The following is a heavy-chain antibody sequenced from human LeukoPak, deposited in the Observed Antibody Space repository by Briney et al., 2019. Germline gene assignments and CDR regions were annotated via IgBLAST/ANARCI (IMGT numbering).Heavy chain of an antibody. D-gene: IGHD4-17*01. V-gene: IGHV3-53*01. CDR3: ARLATVTNYYYGMDV. J-gene: IGHJ6*02. CDR2: IYSGGST. Sequence: PGGSLRLSCAASGFTVSSNYMSWVRQAPGKGLEWVSVIYSGGSTYYADSVKGRFTISRDNSKNTLYLQMNSLRAEDTAVYYCARLATVTNYYYGMDVWGQGTTVTVSS. CDR1: GFTVSSNY.